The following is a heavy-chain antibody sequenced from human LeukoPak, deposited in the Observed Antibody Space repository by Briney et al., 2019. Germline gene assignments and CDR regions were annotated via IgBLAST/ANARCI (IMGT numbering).Heavy chain of an antibody. CDR1: GHTFTSYG. CDR2: ISAYNGNT. J-gene: IGHJ4*02. Sequence: ATEKVSCKASGHTFTSYGIRWVREAPGQGLERMGWISAYNGNTKYAQKLKGRVTITTDTSKSKVYMDVRRVRYVDTVVYSCVRGGFGSGSYYYWGQGTLVTVSS. CDR3: VRGGFGSGSYYY. D-gene: IGHD3-10*01. V-gene: IGHV1-18*01.